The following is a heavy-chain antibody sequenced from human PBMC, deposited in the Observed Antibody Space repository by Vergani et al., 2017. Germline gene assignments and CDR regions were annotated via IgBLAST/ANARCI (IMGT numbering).Heavy chain of an antibody. CDR1: GSSITSGSFY. Sequence: QVHLNEAGPGLVKPSQTLSLTCTVSGSSITSGSFYWSWIRQPAGKGLEWIGRIHASGTKNYNPSLRSRVTLSVDTSKNQLSLKMISMTAADTAVYYCVRDSCRSDLRGVHLFYTWGQGTLVGVSS. J-gene: IGHJ5*02. CDR3: VRDSCRSDLRGVHLFYT. D-gene: IGHD3-10*01. CDR2: IHASGTK. V-gene: IGHV4-61*02.